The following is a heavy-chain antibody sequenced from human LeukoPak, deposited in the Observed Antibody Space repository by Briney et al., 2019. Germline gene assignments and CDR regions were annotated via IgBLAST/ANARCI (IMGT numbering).Heavy chain of an antibody. Sequence: PGGSLRLSCAASGFTFSDYYMSWIRQAPGKGLEWVSYISSSSSHTNYADSVKGRFTISRDNAKNSLYLQMNSLRAEDTAVYYCARDSPIVVVPAASVAHYYGMDVWGKGTTVTVSS. CDR2: ISSSSSHT. CDR3: ARDSPIVVVPAASVAHYYGMDV. J-gene: IGHJ6*04. D-gene: IGHD2-2*01. V-gene: IGHV3-11*06. CDR1: GFTFSDYY.